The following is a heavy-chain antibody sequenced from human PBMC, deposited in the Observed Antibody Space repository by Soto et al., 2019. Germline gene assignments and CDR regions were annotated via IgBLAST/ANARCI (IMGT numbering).Heavy chain of an antibody. J-gene: IGHJ6*02. Sequence: GGSLKTSCKGSGYSFTSCWIGWVRQMPGKGLEWMGIIYPDDSDTRYSPSFQCQVTISADKSISTAYLQMNSLRAENTALYYCEKDGKVVRPLDYYYGMDVWGQGTTVTVSS. D-gene: IGHD3-22*01. V-gene: IGHV5-51*01. CDR1: GYSFTSCW. CDR2: IYPDDSDT. CDR3: EKDGKVVRPLDYYYGMDV.